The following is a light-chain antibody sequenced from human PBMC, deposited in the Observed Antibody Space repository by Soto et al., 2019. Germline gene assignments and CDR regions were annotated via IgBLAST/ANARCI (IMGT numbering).Light chain of an antibody. V-gene: IGKV3-20*01. J-gene: IGKJ5*01. CDR1: QSVTSSY. CDR3: QQYGSSPLT. Sequence: EIVLTQSPGTLSLSPGERATVSCRASQSVTSSYLAWYQQKPGQAPRLLIYDASSRATGIPDRFSGSGSGKDFSLTISRLEPEDFAVYYCQQYGSSPLTFGQGTRLEIK. CDR2: DAS.